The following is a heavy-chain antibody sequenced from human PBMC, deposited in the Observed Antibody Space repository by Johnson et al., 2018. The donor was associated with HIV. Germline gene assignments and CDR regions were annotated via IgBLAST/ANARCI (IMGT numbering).Heavy chain of an antibody. CDR2: IWYDGSNK. J-gene: IGHJ3*02. V-gene: IGHV3-33*06. Sequence: QVQLVESGGGLVKPGGSLRLSCAASGFTFSDYYMSWIRQAPGKGLEWVAVIWYDGSNKYYADSVKGRFTISRDNSKNTLYLQMNSLRAEDTAVYYCAKGEGYDAFDIWGQGTMVTVSS. D-gene: IGHD1-26*01. CDR3: AKGEGYDAFDI. CDR1: GFTFSDYY.